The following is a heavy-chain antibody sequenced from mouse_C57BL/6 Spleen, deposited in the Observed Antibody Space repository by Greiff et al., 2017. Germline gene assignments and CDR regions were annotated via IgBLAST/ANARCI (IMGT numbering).Heavy chain of an antibody. CDR2: IHPNSGST. J-gene: IGHJ4*01. D-gene: IGHD2-10*01. CDR3: ARGAYSEYYYAMDY. V-gene: IGHV1-64*01. Sequence: QVQLQQSGAELVKPGASVKLSCKASGYTFTSYWMHWVKQRPGQGLEWIGMIHPNSGSTNYNEKFKSKATLTVDKSSSTAYMQLSSLTSEDSAVYYCARGAYSEYYYAMDYWGQGTSVTVSS. CDR1: GYTFTSYW.